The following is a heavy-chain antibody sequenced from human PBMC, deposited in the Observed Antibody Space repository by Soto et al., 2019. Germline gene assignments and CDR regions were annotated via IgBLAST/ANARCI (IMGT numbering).Heavy chain of an antibody. V-gene: IGHV4-4*02. J-gene: IGHJ4*02. CDR3: ARSSAMVPFFDY. Sequence: QVQLQESGPGLVKPSGTLSLTCAVSGGSISSSNWWSWVRQPPGKWLEWIGEIYHSGSTNYNPSLKMRITIPVDKSNNQFSLKRSPVTAANTAVYYCARSSAMVPFFDYWGQGTLVTVSS. D-gene: IGHD3-10*01. CDR1: GGSISSSNW. CDR2: IYHSGST.